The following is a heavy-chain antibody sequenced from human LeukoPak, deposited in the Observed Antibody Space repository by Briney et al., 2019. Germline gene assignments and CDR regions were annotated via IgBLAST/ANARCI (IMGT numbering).Heavy chain of an antibody. CDR1: GFPLSSYA. V-gene: IGHV3-23*01. J-gene: IGHJ3*02. CDR3: AKVAAAVGDAFDI. D-gene: IGHD6-13*01. Sequence: GGSLRLSRAAFGFPLSSYAMSWVRQAPGKGLEWVSAISGSGGSTYYADSVKGRFTISRDNSKNTLYLQMNSLRAEDTAVYYCAKVAAAVGDAFDIWGQGTMVTVSS. CDR2: ISGSGGST.